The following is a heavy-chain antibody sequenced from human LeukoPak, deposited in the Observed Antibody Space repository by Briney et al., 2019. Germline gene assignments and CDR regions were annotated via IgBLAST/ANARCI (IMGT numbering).Heavy chain of an antibody. Sequence: SVKVSCKASGGTFSSYAIRWVCQAPGHGLEWMWGIIPIFGTANYAQKFQGRVTITTDEPTSTAYMELSSLRSEDTAVYYCAGEGFQGAAAGTYYFEYWGQGTLVTVCS. D-gene: IGHD6-13*01. CDR1: GGTFSSYA. CDR3: AGEGFQGAAAGTYYFEY. CDR2: IIPIFGTA. J-gene: IGHJ4*02. V-gene: IGHV1-69*05.